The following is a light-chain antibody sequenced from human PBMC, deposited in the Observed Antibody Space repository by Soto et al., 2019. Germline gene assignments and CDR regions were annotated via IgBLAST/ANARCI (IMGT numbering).Light chain of an antibody. J-gene: IGKJ1*01. Sequence: EFVLTQSPGTLSLSPGERATLSCRASQTVRNNYLAWYQQKPGQAPRLLIYDASSRATGIPDRFSGGGSGTDFTLTISGLEPEDFAVYYCQQFSSSPRTFGQGTKVDIK. CDR3: QQFSSSPRT. CDR2: DAS. V-gene: IGKV3-20*01. CDR1: QTVRNNY.